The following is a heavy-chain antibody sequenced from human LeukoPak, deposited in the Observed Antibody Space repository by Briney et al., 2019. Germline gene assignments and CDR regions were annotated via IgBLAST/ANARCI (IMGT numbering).Heavy chain of an antibody. CDR2: INHSGGT. V-gene: IGHV4-59*08. D-gene: IGHD1-26*01. Sequence: SETLSLTCTVSAGSISSDSWNWIRQPPGQGLEWIGYINHSGGTKYNPSLESRVTISIDTSKNQFSLKLSSVTAADTAVYYCARLEWELNFDYWGQGTLVTVSS. J-gene: IGHJ4*02. CDR3: ARLEWELNFDY. CDR1: AGSISSDS.